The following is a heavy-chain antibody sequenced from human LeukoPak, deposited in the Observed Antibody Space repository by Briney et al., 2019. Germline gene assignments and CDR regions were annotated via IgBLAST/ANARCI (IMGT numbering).Heavy chain of an antibody. CDR2: INGREGSA. Sequence: RGSLRLSCATSGFTFSNHAMSWVRQAPGKGLEWVSAINGREGSASYADSVKGRLTISRDNSRNTLYLQINNLRADDTAVYYCAKDAALRFHSATFSGLFDFWGQGTLVTVSS. D-gene: IGHD5-12*01. V-gene: IGHV3-23*01. J-gene: IGHJ4*02. CDR1: GFTFSNHA. CDR3: AKDAALRFHSATFSGLFDF.